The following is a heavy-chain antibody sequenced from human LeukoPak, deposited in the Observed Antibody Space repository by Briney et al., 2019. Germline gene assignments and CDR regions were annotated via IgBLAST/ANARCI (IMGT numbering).Heavy chain of an antibody. D-gene: IGHD3-10*01. CDR1: GYSISSGFY. Sequence: SETLSLTCPVSGYSISSGFYWGWIRQPPGKGLEWIGSMYHSGSTYYNPSLKSRVTISVDTSKNQFSLKLSSVTAADTAVYYCARLVVRGRTNWFDPWGQGTLVTVSS. J-gene: IGHJ5*02. CDR2: MYHSGST. CDR3: ARLVVRGRTNWFDP. V-gene: IGHV4-38-2*01.